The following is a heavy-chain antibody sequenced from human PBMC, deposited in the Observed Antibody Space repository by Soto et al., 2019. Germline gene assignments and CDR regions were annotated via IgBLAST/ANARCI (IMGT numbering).Heavy chain of an antibody. V-gene: IGHV1-18*01. J-gene: IGHJ5*02. D-gene: IGHD5-12*01. CDR3: ARVDGYNYWFDP. CDR1: GSTMTSDG. CDR2: ISAYNGNT. Sequence: ASATVSCTASGSTMTSDGISWVRQAPGQGLEWMGWISAYNGNTNYAQKLQGRVTMTTDTSTSTAYMELRSLRSDDTAVYYCARVDGYNYWFDPWGQGTLVTVSS.